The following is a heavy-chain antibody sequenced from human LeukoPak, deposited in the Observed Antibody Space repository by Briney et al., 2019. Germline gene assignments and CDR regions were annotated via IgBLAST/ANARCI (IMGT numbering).Heavy chain of an antibody. D-gene: IGHD2-2*01. V-gene: IGHV1-69*13. J-gene: IGHJ5*02. CDR3: ARVGGYCSSTSCYDNWFDP. CDR2: IIPIFGTA. Sequence: SVKVSCKASGGTFSSYAISWVRQAPGQGLGWMGGIIPIFGTANYAQKFQGRVTITADESTSTAYMELSSLRSEDTAVYYCARVGGYCSSTSCYDNWFDPWGQGTLVTVSS. CDR1: GGTFSSYA.